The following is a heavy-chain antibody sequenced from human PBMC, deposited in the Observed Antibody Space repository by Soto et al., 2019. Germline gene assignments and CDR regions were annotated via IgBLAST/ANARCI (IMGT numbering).Heavy chain of an antibody. Sequence: PGGSLRLSCAASVFTFSSYAMSWVRQAPGKGLEWVSAISGSGGSTYYADSVKGRFTISRDNSKNTLYLQMNSLRAEDTAVYYCVLEHPDKGYYYYGMDVWGQGTTVTVSS. CDR1: VFTFSSYA. CDR2: ISGSGGST. V-gene: IGHV3-23*01. CDR3: VLEHPDKGYYYYGMDV. D-gene: IGHD3-3*01. J-gene: IGHJ6*02.